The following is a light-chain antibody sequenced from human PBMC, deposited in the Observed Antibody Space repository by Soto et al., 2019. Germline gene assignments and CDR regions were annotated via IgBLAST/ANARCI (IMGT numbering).Light chain of an antibody. CDR2: GAS. CDR1: QSVSSSY. CDR3: QQYGSPPHT. V-gene: IGKV3-20*01. J-gene: IGKJ5*01. Sequence: EIVLTQSPGTLSLSPGERATLSCRASQSVSSSYLAWYQQKPGQAPRLLIYGASSRATGIPDRFSGSGSGTDLTLTISRLEPEDFAVYYCQQYGSPPHTFGQGTRLEIK.